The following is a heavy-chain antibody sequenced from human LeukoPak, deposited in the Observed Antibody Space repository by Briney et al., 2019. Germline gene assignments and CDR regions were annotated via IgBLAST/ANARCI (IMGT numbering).Heavy chain of an antibody. V-gene: IGHV1-2*02. CDR3: ARDQGGSISTRAYYYMDV. D-gene: IGHD2-15*01. CDR1: GYTFTGYY. J-gene: IGHJ6*03. Sequence: ASVKVSCKASGYTFTGYYMHWVRQAPGQGLEWMGWINPNSGGTNYAQKFQGRVTMTRDTSISTAYKELSRLRSDDTAVYYCARDQGGSISTRAYYYMDVWGKGTTVTVSS. CDR2: INPNSGGT.